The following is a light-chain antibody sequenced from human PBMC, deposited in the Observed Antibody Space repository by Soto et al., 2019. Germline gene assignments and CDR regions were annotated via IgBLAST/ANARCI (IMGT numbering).Light chain of an antibody. J-gene: IGLJ2*01. Sequence: QPVLTQPPSVSGAPGLRVTITCTGSSSNIGAGYDVHWYQQLPGTVPKLLIYGNSNRPSGVPDRFSGSKSGTSASLAITGLQAEDEADYYCQSYDSSLRGSVVFGGGIKLTVL. CDR3: QSYDSSLRGSVV. CDR2: GNS. V-gene: IGLV1-40*01. CDR1: SSNIGAGYD.